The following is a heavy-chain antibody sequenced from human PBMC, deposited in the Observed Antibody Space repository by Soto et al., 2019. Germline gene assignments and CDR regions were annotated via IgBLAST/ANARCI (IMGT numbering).Heavy chain of an antibody. CDR2: IYYSGST. Sequence: PSETLSLTCTVSGGSISSGGYYWSWIRQHPGKGLEWIGYIYYSGSTSYNPSLRSRVTISLDTSKNQFSLKLSSVTAADTAVYYWARDPGVGSGWYGGLWDIWGQGTMVTVSS. J-gene: IGHJ3*02. CDR3: ARDPGVGSGWYGGLWDI. CDR1: GGSISSGGYY. D-gene: IGHD6-19*01. V-gene: IGHV4-61*08.